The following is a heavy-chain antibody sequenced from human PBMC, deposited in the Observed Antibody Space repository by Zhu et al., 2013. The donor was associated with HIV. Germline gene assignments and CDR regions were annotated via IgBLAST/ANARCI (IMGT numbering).Heavy chain of an antibody. CDR3: ASQIMTTVTKRSDY. J-gene: IGHJ4*02. V-gene: IGHV1-69*01. CDR1: GGTFSSYA. CDR2: IIPIFGTA. Sequence: QVQLVQSGAEVKKPGSSVKVSCKASGGTFSSYAISWVRQAPGQGLEWMGGIIPIFGTANYAQKFQGRVTITADESTSTAYMELSSLRSEDTAVYYCASQIMTTVTKRSDYWGQGTLVTVSS. D-gene: IGHD4-17*01.